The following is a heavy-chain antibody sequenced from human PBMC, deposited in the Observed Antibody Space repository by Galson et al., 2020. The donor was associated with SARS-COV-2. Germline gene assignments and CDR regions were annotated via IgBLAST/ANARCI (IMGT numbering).Heavy chain of an antibody. V-gene: IGHV1-18*01. CDR2: IRAYNGNT. J-gene: IGHJ3*02. D-gene: IGHD3-22*01. CDR3: ARDFYYDSSGYYHDAFDI. Sequence: ASVKVSCKASGYTFTSYGISWVRQAPGQGLEWMGWIRAYNGNTNYAQKLQGRVTMTTDTSTSTAYMELRSLRSDDTAVYYCARDFYYDSSGYYHDAFDIWGQGTMVTVSS. CDR1: GYTFTSYG.